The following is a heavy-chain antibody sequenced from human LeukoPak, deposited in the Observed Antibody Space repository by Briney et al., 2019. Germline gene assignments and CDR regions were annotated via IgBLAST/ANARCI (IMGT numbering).Heavy chain of an antibody. CDR2: ISYDGSNK. J-gene: IGHJ6*02. V-gene: IGHV3-30*04. D-gene: IGHD2-21*02. CDR1: GFTFSSYA. CDR3: ARDPYCGGDCYGDYYYYGMDV. Sequence: PGGSLRLSCAASGFTFSSYAMSWVRQAPGKGLEWVAVISYDGSNKYYADSVKGRFTISRDNSKNTLYLQMNSLRAEDTAVYYCARDPYCGGDCYGDYYYYGMDVWGQGTTVTVSS.